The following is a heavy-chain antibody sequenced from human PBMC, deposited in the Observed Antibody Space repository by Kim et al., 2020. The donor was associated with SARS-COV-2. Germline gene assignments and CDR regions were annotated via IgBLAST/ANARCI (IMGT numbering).Heavy chain of an antibody. D-gene: IGHD3-10*01. V-gene: IGHV4-34*01. CDR1: GGSFSGYY. Sequence: SETLSLTCAVYGGSFSGYYWSWIRQPPGKGLEWIGEINHSGSTNYNPSLKSRVTISVDTSKNQFSLKLSSVTAADTAVYYCARRSYYYGSGSYAKRYNWFDPWGPGTLVTVSS. CDR2: INHSGST. CDR3: ARRSYYYGSGSYAKRYNWFDP. J-gene: IGHJ5*02.